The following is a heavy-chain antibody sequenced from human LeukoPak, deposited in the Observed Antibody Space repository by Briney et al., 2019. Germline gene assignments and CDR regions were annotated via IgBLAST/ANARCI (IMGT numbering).Heavy chain of an antibody. J-gene: IGHJ4*02. D-gene: IGHD6-19*01. Sequence: GGSLRLSCAASGFTFRSYAMHWVRQAPGKGLEWVAVISYDGSNKYYADSVKGRFTISRDNSKNTLYLQMNSLRAEDTAVYYCARDAAHSGWYMVYWGQGTLVTVSS. CDR2: ISYDGSNK. CDR3: ARDAAHSGWYMVY. CDR1: GFTFRSYA. V-gene: IGHV3-30-3*01.